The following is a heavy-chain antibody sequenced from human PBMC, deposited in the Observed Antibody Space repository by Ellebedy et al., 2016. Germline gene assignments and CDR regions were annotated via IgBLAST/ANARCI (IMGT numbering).Heavy chain of an antibody. D-gene: IGHD6-13*01. V-gene: IGHV3-74*01. CDR3: ARGSSSWYGDY. J-gene: IGHJ4*02. CDR1: GFTFSRYW. Sequence: GGSLRLXCAASGFTFSRYWMHWVRQAPGKGLVCVSRIYSDGISTNYADSVKGRFTISRDNAKNTLYLQMNSLRAEDTAVYYCARGSSSWYGDYWGQGTLVTVSS. CDR2: IYSDGIST.